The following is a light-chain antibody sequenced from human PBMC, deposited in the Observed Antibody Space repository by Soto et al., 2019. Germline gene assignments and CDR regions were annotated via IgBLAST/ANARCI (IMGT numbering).Light chain of an antibody. J-gene: IGLJ2*01. Sequence: QSVLTQPPSVSGAPGQRVTISCTGSSSNIGTPYDVHWYQQLPGTAPKLLIYGNSNRLSGVPDRFSGSKSGTSASLAITGLQAEDEADYYCQSYDSSLSGYVIFGGGTKLTVL. CDR1: SSNIGTPYD. V-gene: IGLV1-40*01. CDR2: GNS. CDR3: QSYDSSLSGYVI.